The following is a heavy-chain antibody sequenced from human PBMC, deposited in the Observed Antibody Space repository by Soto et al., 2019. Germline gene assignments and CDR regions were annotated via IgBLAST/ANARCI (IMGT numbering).Heavy chain of an antibody. J-gene: IGHJ6*02. Sequence: GGSLRRSCAASGFTFSSYAMHWVRQAPGKGLEWVAVISYDGSNKYYADSVKGRFTISRDNSKNTLYLQMNSLRAEDTAVYYCARDTVVPAAIYRLYYYYYYGMDVWGQGTTVTVSS. V-gene: IGHV3-30-3*01. CDR2: ISYDGSNK. CDR1: GFTFSSYA. CDR3: ARDTVVPAAIYRLYYYYYYGMDV. D-gene: IGHD2-2*02.